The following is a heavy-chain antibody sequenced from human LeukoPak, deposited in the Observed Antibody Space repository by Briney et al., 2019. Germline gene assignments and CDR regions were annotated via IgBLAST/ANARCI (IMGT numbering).Heavy chain of an antibody. D-gene: IGHD5-12*01. J-gene: IGHJ5*02. V-gene: IGHV1-2*02. CDR3: AREVPSGYPSNWFDP. Sequence: GASVKVSCKASGYTFTGYYMHWVRQAPGQGLEWMGWINPNSGGTNYAQKFQGRVTMTRDTSISTAYMELSRLRSDDTAVYYCAREVPSGYPSNWFDPWGQGTLVTVSS. CDR2: INPNSGGT. CDR1: GYTFTGYY.